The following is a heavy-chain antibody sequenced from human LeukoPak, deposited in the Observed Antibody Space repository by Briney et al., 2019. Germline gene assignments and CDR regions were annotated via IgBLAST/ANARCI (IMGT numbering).Heavy chain of an antibody. Sequence: GGSLRLSCAASGSTLSSYAMSWVRQAPGKGLEWVSLISGNAGSTYYADSVKGRFTISRDITKNTLYLQMNSLRAEDTAVYYCAKDGLQFSEWLPPLGYWGQGTLVTVSS. D-gene: IGHD3-3*01. J-gene: IGHJ4*02. CDR3: AKDGLQFSEWLPPLGY. CDR2: ISGNAGST. V-gene: IGHV3-23*01. CDR1: GSTLSSYA.